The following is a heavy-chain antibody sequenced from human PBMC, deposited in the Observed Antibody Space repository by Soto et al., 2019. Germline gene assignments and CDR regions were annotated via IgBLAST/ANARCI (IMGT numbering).Heavy chain of an antibody. V-gene: IGHV1-18*01. Sequence: QVQLEQSGGEVKKAGASVKVSCKASGYTFTRYGITWVRQAPGQGLEWMGRISTYNGNTNYAQKLQGRDTMTADTSTTTAYMELRSLRSDDTAVYYCARAPGYSTDRGAFDIWGQGTMVTVSS. J-gene: IGHJ3*02. D-gene: IGHD6-13*01. CDR2: ISTYNGNT. CDR1: GYTFTRYG. CDR3: ARAPGYSTDRGAFDI.